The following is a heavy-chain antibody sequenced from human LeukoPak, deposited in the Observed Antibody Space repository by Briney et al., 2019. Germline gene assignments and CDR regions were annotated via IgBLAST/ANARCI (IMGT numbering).Heavy chain of an antibody. CDR2: IYHSGNT. CDR3: ARTTEGGYTYGYFYYYYMDV. Sequence: PSETLSLTCTVSGGSISSSSYYWGWIRQPPGKGLEWIGNIYHSGNTYYNSSLKSRVTISVDTSKNQFSLKLTSVTAADTAVYYCARTTEGGYTYGYFYYYYMDVWGKGTTVTISS. D-gene: IGHD5-18*01. V-gene: IGHV4-39*07. J-gene: IGHJ6*03. CDR1: GGSISSSSYY.